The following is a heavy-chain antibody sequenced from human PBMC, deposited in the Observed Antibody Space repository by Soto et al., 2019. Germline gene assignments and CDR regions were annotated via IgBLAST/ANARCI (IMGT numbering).Heavy chain of an antibody. CDR2: ISGYNGNT. CDR3: ARDPGFGFGYSYAFAMDV. D-gene: IGHD5-18*01. V-gene: IGHV1-18*01. Sequence: ASVKVSCKASGYTFSNYGISWVRQGPGQGLEWMGWISGYNGNTHYEEKVQDRIKMTTDTSTSTTYLELRSLRSDDTAVYFRARDPGFGFGYSYAFAMDVWGQGTTVTVSS. J-gene: IGHJ6*02. CDR1: GYTFSNYG.